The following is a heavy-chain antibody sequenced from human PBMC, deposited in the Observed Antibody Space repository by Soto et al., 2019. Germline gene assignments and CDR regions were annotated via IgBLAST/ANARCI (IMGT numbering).Heavy chain of an antibody. D-gene: IGHD2-15*01. CDR2: INHSGST. Sequence: SETLSLTCAVYGGSFSGYYWSWIRQPPGKGLEWIGEINHSGSTNYNPSLKSRVTISVDTSKNQFSLKLSSVTAADTAVYYCARHKDIVVVVAAPFDYWGQGTLVTVSS. J-gene: IGHJ4*02. CDR1: GGSFSGYY. V-gene: IGHV4-34*01. CDR3: ARHKDIVVVVAAPFDY.